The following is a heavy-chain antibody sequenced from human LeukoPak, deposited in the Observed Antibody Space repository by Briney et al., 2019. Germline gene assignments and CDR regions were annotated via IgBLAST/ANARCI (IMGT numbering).Heavy chain of an antibody. CDR2: ISYDGSNK. D-gene: IGHD6-6*01. CDR3: AGVVSYSSSSCYYYYGMDV. J-gene: IGHJ6*02. V-gene: IGHV3-30-3*01. Sequence: GRSLRLSCAASGFTFSSYAMHWVRQAPGKGLEWVAVISYDGSNKYYADSVKGRFTISRDNSKNTLYLQMNSLRAEDTAVYYCAGVVSYSSSSCYYYYGMDVWGQGTTVTVSS. CDR1: GFTFSSYA.